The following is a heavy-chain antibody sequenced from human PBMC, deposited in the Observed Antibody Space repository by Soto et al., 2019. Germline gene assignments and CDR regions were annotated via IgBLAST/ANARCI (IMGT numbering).Heavy chain of an antibody. J-gene: IGHJ6*02. CDR1: GGTVSSYS. CDR3: ARTVVLTFTRFCDMDV. D-gene: IGHD3-9*01. Sequence: SVKVSCKASGGTVSSYSINWVRQAPGQGLEWMGRLIPMFGTTDYAQRLQGRVTFTADESTSTASMEVTNLTYDDTAVYYCARTVVLTFTRFCDMDVRGRGTRVTVS. CDR2: LIPMFGTT. V-gene: IGHV1-69*13.